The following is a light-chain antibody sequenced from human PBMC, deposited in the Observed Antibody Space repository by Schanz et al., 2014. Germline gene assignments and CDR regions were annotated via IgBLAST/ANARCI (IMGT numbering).Light chain of an antibody. CDR3: QQRANGFT. CDR2: GAS. V-gene: IGKV1-39*01. J-gene: IGKJ3*01. Sequence: DIQMTQSPSSLSASVGDRVTITCRASQSISSYLNWYQQKPGKAPKLLIYGASTLQSGVPSRFSGSGSGTDFTLTISCLQSEDFAVYYCQQRANGFTFGPGTKVDIK. CDR1: QSISSY.